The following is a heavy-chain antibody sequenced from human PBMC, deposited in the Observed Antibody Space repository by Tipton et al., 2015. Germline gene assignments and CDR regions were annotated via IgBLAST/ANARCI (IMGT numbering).Heavy chain of an antibody. D-gene: IGHD2-2*01. CDR3: ATSSIYYYYGMDV. CDR2: ISVSGGDT. J-gene: IGHJ6*02. V-gene: IGHV3-23*01. Sequence: SLRLSCAASGFTFNNYAMSWVRQAPGKGLEWVSGISVSGGDTYYADSVKGRFTISRDNSKNTLYLQMNSLRAEDTAVYYCATSSIYYYYGMDVWGQGTTVTVSS. CDR1: GFTFNNYA.